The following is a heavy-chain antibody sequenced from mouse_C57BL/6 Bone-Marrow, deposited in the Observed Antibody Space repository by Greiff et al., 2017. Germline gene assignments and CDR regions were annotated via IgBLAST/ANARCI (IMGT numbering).Heavy chain of an antibody. V-gene: IGHV5-17*01. J-gene: IGHJ3*01. CDR3: ARDDGYSPAWFAY. CDR2: ISSGSSTI. CDR1: GFTFSDYG. D-gene: IGHD2-3*01. Sequence: EVKLMESGGGLVKPGGSLKLSCAASGFTFSDYGMHWVRQAPEKGLEWVAYISSGSSTIYYADKVKGRFTISRDNAKNTLFLQMTSLRSEDTAMYYCARDDGYSPAWFAYWGQGTLVTVSA.